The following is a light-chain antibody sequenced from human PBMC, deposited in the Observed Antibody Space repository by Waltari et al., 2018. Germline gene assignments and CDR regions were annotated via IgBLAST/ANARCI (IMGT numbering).Light chain of an antibody. Sequence: QSVLTQPPSVSGAPGQRVTISCTGSGSNIGAGYDVHGYQQLPGKAPKLLIYGTRTRPLGGPDREFGSQSGTSASLAITGLQAEDEADYYCQSYDTSLSVVFGGGTKLTVL. CDR2: GTR. CDR3: QSYDTSLSVV. CDR1: GSNIGAGYD. V-gene: IGLV1-40*01. J-gene: IGLJ2*01.